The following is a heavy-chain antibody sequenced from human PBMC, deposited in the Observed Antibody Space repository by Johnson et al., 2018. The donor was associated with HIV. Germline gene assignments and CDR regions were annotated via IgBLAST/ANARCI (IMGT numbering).Heavy chain of an antibody. J-gene: IGHJ3*02. CDR3: ARGDGSSLDAFDI. CDR1: GFTFSDYY. CDR2: INWNGGST. V-gene: IGHV3-20*04. Sequence: VQLVESGGGLGKPGGSLRLSCAASGFTFSDYYMSWIRQAPGKGLEWVSGINWNGGSTGYADSVKGRFTISRDNAKNSLYLQMNSLRAEDTAVYYCARGDGSSLDAFDIWGQGTMLTVSS. D-gene: IGHD2-15*01.